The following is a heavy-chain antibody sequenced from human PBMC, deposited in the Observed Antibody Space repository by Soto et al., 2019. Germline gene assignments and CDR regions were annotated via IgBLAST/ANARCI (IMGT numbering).Heavy chain of an antibody. D-gene: IGHD5-12*01. Sequence: GTSVKLSCEACGDRFTSYGISWVRQAPRQGLEWMGWISAYNGNTNYAQKLQGRVTMTTDTSTSTAYMELRSLRSDDTAVYYCARDTADDSGYDYALGAFDYWGQGTLVTVSS. CDR2: ISAYNGNT. CDR1: GDRFTSYG. J-gene: IGHJ4*02. CDR3: ARDTADDSGYDYALGAFDY. V-gene: IGHV1-18*01.